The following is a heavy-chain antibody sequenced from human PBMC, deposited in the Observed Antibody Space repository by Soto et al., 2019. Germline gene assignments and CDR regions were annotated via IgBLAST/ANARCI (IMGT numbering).Heavy chain of an antibody. CDR2: ISGSGGST. J-gene: IGHJ4*02. CDR3: AKGSYYRDYFAY. D-gene: IGHD3-22*01. Sequence: GGSLRLSCAASGFTFSSYAMSWVRQAPGKGLEWVSAISGSGGSTYYADSVKGRFTISRDNSKNTLYLQMNSLRAEDTAVYYFAKGSYYRDYFAYWGQGTLVPVSS. V-gene: IGHV3-23*01. CDR1: GFTFSSYA.